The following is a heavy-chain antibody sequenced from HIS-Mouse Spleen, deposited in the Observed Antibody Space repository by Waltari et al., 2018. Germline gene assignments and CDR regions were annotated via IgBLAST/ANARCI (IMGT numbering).Heavy chain of an antibody. J-gene: IGHJ3*02. V-gene: IGHV4-39*01. CDR1: GGSISSSSYY. D-gene: IGHD4-17*01. CDR2: IYYSGST. Sequence: QLQLQESGPGLVKPSETLSLTCTVSGGSISSSSYYWGWIRQPPGQGLEWIGSIYYSGSTYYNPSLKSRVTISVDTSKNQFSLKLSSVTAADTAVYYCARRCAVTRTPGAFDIWGQGTMVTVSS. CDR3: ARRCAVTRTPGAFDI.